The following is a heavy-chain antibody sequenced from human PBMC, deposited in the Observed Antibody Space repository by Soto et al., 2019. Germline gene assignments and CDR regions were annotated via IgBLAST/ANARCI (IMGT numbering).Heavy chain of an antibody. CDR3: AREVQVHTPAFVY. CDR2: ISPMFGAA. J-gene: IGHJ4*02. D-gene: IGHD3-10*01. Sequence: QVQLVQSGAEMKKPGSSVKVSCQSSGGTFNTYAMNWVRQAPGQGPEWMGDISPMFGAANYAPKFQGRVPITTHESMGTSDMPLSSLTPVDTALYFCAREVQVHTPAFVYWGQGTLVTVS. V-gene: IGHV1-69*19. CDR1: GGTFNTYA.